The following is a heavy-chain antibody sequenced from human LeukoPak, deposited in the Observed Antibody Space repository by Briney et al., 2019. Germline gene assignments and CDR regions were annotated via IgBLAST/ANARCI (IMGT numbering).Heavy chain of an antibody. Sequence: PGGSLRLSCAASGFTFSSYSMNWVRQAPGKGLEWVSSISSSSSSIYYADSVKGRFTISRDNAKNSLYLQMNSLRAEDTAVYYCAREYCSSTSCYYYYGMDVWGKGTTVTVSS. D-gene: IGHD2-2*01. CDR1: GFTFSSYS. CDR3: AREYCSSTSCYYYYGMDV. J-gene: IGHJ6*04. CDR2: ISSSSSSI. V-gene: IGHV3-21*01.